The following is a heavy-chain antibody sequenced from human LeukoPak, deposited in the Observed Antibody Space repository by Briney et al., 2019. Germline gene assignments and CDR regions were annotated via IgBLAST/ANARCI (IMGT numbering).Heavy chain of an antibody. CDR3: VNDRDFWSGLDV. V-gene: IGHV3-9*01. CDR1: GFFFDDYG. CDR2: ISWQSNTR. D-gene: IGHD3-3*01. J-gene: IGHJ6*02. Sequence: PGGSLRLSCAASGFFFDDYGMHWVRQVPGKGLEWVSGISWQSNTRKYADSVRGRFTISRDNAKNSLYLQMNSLKLEDTALYYCVNDRDFWSGLDVWGQGTMVTVS.